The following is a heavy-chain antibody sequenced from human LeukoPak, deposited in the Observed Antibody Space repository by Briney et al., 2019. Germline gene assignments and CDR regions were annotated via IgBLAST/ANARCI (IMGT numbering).Heavy chain of an antibody. CDR2: ISYDGSSK. D-gene: IGHD3-10*01. J-gene: IGHJ5*02. CDR1: GFTFSSYA. CDR3: ARNPAAWFGELSSWFDL. Sequence: GRSLRLSCAASGFTFSSYAMHWVRQAPGKGLEWVAVISYDGSSKNYADSVKGRFTISRDNSENTLYLQVSSLKTNDSAVYYCARNPAAWFGELSSWFDLWGQGTLVTVSS. V-gene: IGHV3-30-3*01.